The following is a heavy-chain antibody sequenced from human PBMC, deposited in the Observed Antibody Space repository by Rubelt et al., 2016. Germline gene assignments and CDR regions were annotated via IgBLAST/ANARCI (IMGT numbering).Heavy chain of an antibody. CDR1: GFIFSNYA. CDR2: ISQSETTT. Sequence: GRSLRLSCAPSGFIFSNYAMHWVRQAPGKGLEWVAGISQSETTTYYADSVKGRFTISRDNAKNSLYLQMNSLRAEDTAIYYCARDLTVNDGFDIWGQGTMVTVSS. CDR3: ARDLTVNDGFDI. D-gene: IGHD4-17*01. J-gene: IGHJ3*02. V-gene: IGHV3-30*12.